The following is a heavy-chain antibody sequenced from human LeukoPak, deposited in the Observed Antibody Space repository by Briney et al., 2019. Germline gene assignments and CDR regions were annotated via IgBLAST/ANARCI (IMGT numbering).Heavy chain of an antibody. J-gene: IGHJ2*01. Sequence: SETLSLTCTVSGYSISSGYYWGWIRQPPGKGLEWIGSIYHSGSTYYNPSLKSRVTISVDRSKNQFSLKLSSVTAADTAVYYCARSQGAHCGGDCWPSLGWYFDLWGRGTLVTVSS. CDR3: ARSQGAHCGGDCWPSLGWYFDL. D-gene: IGHD2-21*02. V-gene: IGHV4-38-2*02. CDR2: IYHSGST. CDR1: GYSISSGYY.